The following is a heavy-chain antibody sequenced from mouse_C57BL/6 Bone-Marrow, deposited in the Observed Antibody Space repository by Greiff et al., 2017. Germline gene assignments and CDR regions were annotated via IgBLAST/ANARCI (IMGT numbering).Heavy chain of an antibody. J-gene: IGHJ2*01. CDR1: GYTFTDYY. D-gene: IGHD2-4*01. CDR3: ARRADYPFLFDY. Sequence: EVQLQQSGPELVKPGASVTISCKASGYTFTDYYMNWVKQSHGTSLEWIGDINPNTGGTSYNQKFKGKATLTVDKSSSPAYMELRSLTSEDSAVYYCARRADYPFLFDYWGQGTTLTVSS. CDR2: INPNTGGT. V-gene: IGHV1-26*01.